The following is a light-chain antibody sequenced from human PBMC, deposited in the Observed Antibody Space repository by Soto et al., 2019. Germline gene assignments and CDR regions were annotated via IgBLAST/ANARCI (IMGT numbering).Light chain of an antibody. J-gene: IGKJ2*01. V-gene: IGKV1-12*01. Sequence: DIQITQSPSSVSASGGDRVTITCRASQAINSWLAWYQQKPGKAPKLLIYAASTLQSGVPSRFSGSGSGTEFTLTISSLQPEDFATYYCQQANSFPYTFGQGTKLEIK. CDR1: QAINSW. CDR2: AAS. CDR3: QQANSFPYT.